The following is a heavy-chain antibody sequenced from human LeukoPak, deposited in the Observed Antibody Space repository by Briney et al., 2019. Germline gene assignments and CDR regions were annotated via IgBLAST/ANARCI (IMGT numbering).Heavy chain of an antibody. D-gene: IGHD1-26*01. V-gene: IGHV5-51*01. CDR1: GYSFSNYW. Sequence: GESLKISCQGSGYSFSNYWIAWVRQMPGKGLEWMGIIYPGDSDTRYTPSFQGQVTISADKSISTAYLQWSSLKASDTAMFYCARLLKMGATNSPFDYWGQGTLVTVPS. J-gene: IGHJ4*02. CDR3: ARLLKMGATNSPFDY. CDR2: IYPGDSDT.